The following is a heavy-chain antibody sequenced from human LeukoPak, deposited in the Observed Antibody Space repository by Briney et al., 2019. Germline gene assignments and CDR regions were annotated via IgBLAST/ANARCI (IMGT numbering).Heavy chain of an antibody. CDR2: ISAYNGNT. V-gene: IGHV1-18*01. J-gene: IGHJ6*02. CDR3: ARDRPSHLYYYYYGMDV. Sequence: VASVKVSCKASGYTFTSYGIRWVRQAPGQGLEWMGWISAYNGNTNYAQKLQGRVTMTTDTSTSTAYMELRSLRSDDTAVYYCARDRPSHLYYYYYGMDVWGQGTLVTVSS. CDR1: GYTFTSYG.